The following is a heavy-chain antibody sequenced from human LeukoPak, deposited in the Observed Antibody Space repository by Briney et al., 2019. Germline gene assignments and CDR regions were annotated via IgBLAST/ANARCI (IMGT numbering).Heavy chain of an antibody. V-gene: IGHV4-38-2*01. Sequence: PSETPSLTCAVSGYSISSGYYWGWIRQPQGKGLEWIGSVYHSGSTYNNPSLKSRVTMSVDTSKNHFSLRLSFVTAADTAVYYCARGGGKGPVAFDFWGQGTMVTVSS. CDR3: ARGGGKGPVAFDF. J-gene: IGHJ3*01. D-gene: IGHD3-16*01. CDR1: GYSISSGYY. CDR2: VYHSGST.